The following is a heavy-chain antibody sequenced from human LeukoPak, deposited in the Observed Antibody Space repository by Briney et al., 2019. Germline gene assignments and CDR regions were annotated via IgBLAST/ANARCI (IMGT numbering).Heavy chain of an antibody. V-gene: IGHV4-59*02. CDR1: GGSVSDYY. J-gene: IGHJ4*02. CDR3: ASRKLGNDY. Sequence: SETLSLTCTISGGSVSDYYWSWIRQSPGKGLEWIGYIYHTGSTSYSPSLKSRVTISADTSQNQFSLKLSSVTAADTAVYYCASRKLGNDYWGQGTLVTISS. D-gene: IGHD7-27*01. CDR2: IYHTGST.